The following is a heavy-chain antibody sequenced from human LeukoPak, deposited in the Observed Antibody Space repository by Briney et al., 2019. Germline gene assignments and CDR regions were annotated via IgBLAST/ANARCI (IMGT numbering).Heavy chain of an antibody. CDR2: INQDGSEK. D-gene: IGHD2-21*01. CDR1: AFSFSTYW. CDR3: ARDNSQSFRFDP. Sequence: PGGSLRLSCAASAFSFSTYWMSWVRQATGKGREWVANINQDGSEKYYVDSVKGRFTISRDNAKNSLYLQMNSLRAEDTAVYYCARDNSQSFRFDPWGQGTLVTVSS. J-gene: IGHJ5*02. V-gene: IGHV3-7*05.